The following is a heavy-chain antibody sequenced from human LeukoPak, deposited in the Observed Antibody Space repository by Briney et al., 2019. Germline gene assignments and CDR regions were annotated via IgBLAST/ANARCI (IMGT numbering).Heavy chain of an antibody. CDR2: IYYSGTT. J-gene: IGHJ4*02. CDR1: AASISDYY. D-gene: IGHD2-2*01. CDR3: ARGMSGQGYCSSTSCYPGPYFDY. V-gene: IGHV4-59*01. Sequence: SETLSLTCSVSAASISDYYWSWIRLPPGKGLEWIGYIYYSGTTNYNPSLKSRVTISKDPSKNQISLKLTSVTHADTAVYYCARGMSGQGYCSSTSCYPGPYFDYWGQGTLVTVSS.